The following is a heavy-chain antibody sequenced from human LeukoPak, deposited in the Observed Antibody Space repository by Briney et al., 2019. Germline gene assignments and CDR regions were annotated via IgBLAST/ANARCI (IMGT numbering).Heavy chain of an antibody. D-gene: IGHD4-23*01. CDR2: LYDSGST. Sequence: SETLSLICTVSGGSISSSGYNWDWIRQPPGKGLESIGNLYDSGSTYYNPSLKSRVTISVDTSKNQFSQKQSSVTAADTAVYYCARVGENDYGGDYNGMDVWGKGTTVTVSS. CDR1: GGSISSSGYN. V-gene: IGHV4-39*07. J-gene: IGHJ6*04. CDR3: ARVGENDYGGDYNGMDV.